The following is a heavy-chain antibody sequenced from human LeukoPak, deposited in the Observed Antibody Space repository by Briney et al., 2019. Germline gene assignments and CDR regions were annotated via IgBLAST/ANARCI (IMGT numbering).Heavy chain of an antibody. CDR3: ARGIRGTSFPPPEDP. CDR1: GFTFSSYS. Sequence: GGSLRLSCAASGFTFSSYSMNWVRQAPGKGLEWVSYISSSSSTIYYADSVKGRFTISRDNAKNSLYLQMNSLRAEDTAVYYCARGIRGTSFPPPEDPWGQGTLVTVSS. J-gene: IGHJ5*02. D-gene: IGHD1-14*01. CDR2: ISSSSSTI. V-gene: IGHV3-48*04.